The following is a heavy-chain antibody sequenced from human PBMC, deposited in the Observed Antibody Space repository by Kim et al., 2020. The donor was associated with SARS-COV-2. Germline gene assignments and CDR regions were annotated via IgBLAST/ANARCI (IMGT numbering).Heavy chain of an antibody. CDR3: ARHLRPFDY. J-gene: IGHJ4*02. V-gene: IGHV4-39*01. Sequence: GNTFYNPSLRSRLAISIDTSRNQLSLRLTSATAADTAVYYCARHLRPFDYWGQGTLVTVSS. CDR2: GNT.